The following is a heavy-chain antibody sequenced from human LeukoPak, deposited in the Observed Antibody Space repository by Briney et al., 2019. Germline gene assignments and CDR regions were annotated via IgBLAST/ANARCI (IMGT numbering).Heavy chain of an antibody. CDR2: IHSTGRS. D-gene: IGHD3-3*01. J-gene: IGHJ6*02. CDR1: GGSISGYY. CDR3: ARVRPGSGGYYSLDV. V-gene: IGHV4-59*08. Sequence: PSETLSLTCIVSGGSISGYYWTWIRQPPGKGRQWVGFIHSTGRSEYNPSLESRVTISVDTSKNQFSLNLSSVTAADTAVYYCARVRPGSGGYYSLDVWGQGTTVTVSS.